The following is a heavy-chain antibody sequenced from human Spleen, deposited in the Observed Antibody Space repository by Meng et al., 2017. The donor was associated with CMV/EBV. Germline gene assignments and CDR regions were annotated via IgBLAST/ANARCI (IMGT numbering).Heavy chain of an antibody. V-gene: IGHV1-2*02. Sequence: ASVKVSCKASGYTFTGYYMHWVRQAPGQGLEWMGWINPNSGGTNYAQKFQGRVTMTRDTSISTAYMELNRLRSDDTAVYYCARAHLSGSYYGAFDYWGQGTLVTVSS. CDR1: GYTFTGYY. CDR2: INPNSGGT. CDR3: ARAHLSGSYYGAFDY. J-gene: IGHJ4*02. D-gene: IGHD1-26*01.